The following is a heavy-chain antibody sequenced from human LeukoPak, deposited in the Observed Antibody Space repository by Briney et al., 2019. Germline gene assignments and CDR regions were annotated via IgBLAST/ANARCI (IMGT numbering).Heavy chain of an antibody. V-gene: IGHV3-74*01. Sequence: GGSLRLSCAASGFSFSNYWMHWVRQAPGTGLVWVTRMNSDGSATYYADSVQGRFTISRDNAKNTLYLQMNSLRAEDTAMYFCAKGPNYFDSWGQGTLVTVSS. CDR3: AKGPNYFDS. CDR1: GFSFSNYW. J-gene: IGHJ4*02. CDR2: MNSDGSAT.